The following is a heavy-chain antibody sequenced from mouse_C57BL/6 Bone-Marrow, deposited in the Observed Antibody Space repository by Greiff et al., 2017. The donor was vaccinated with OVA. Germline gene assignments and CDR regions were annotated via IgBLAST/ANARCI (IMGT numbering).Heavy chain of an antibody. Sequence: EVKLQESGPGLVKPSQSLSLTCSVTGYSITSGYYWNWIRQFPGNKLEWMGYISYDGSNNYNPSLKNRISITRDTSKNQFFLKLNSVTTEDTATYYCARDYGSSCYWYFDVWGTGTTVTVSS. CDR1: GYSITSGYY. CDR3: ARDYGSSCYWYFDV. V-gene: IGHV3-6*01. CDR2: ISYDGSN. D-gene: IGHD1-1*01. J-gene: IGHJ1*03.